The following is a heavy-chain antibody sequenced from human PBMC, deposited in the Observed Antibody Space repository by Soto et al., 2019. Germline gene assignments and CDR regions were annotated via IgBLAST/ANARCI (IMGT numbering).Heavy chain of an antibody. Sequence: QVQLVQSGAEVKKPGSSVKVSCKASGGTFSSYAISWVRQAPGQGLEWMGGIIPIFGTANYAQKFQGRVTITADESTSTAYMELSSLRSEDTAVYYCARDLGGGYSGYDFGWFDPWGQGTLVTVSS. V-gene: IGHV1-69*01. CDR3: ARDLGGGYSGYDFGWFDP. J-gene: IGHJ5*02. D-gene: IGHD5-12*01. CDR2: IIPIFGTA. CDR1: GGTFSSYA.